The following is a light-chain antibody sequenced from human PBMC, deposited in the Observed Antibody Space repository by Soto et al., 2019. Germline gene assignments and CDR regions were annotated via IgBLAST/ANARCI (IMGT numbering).Light chain of an antibody. J-gene: IGKJ4*01. CDR2: AAS. CDR1: ESIRTW. CDR3: QQANSFPLT. V-gene: IGKV1-12*01. Sequence: DIQMTQSPSTLSASIGDRVTITCRASESIRTWLAWYQHKPGKAPKLLIYAASSLQSGVPSRFSGSGSGTDFTLTISSLQPEDFATYYCQQANSFPLTFGGGTKVDIK.